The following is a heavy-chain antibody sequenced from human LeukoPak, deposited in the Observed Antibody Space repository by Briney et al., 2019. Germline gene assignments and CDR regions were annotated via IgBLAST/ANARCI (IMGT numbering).Heavy chain of an antibody. D-gene: IGHD4-23*01. Sequence: GASVKVSCKASGYMFTGYYMHWVRQAPGQGLEWMGWIIPNSGGTNYAQKFQGRVTMTRDTSTSTVYMELSSLRSEDTAVYYCARDLGLADGGNRRYAFDIWGQGTMVTVSS. CDR2: IIPNSGGT. CDR3: ARDLGLADGGNRRYAFDI. J-gene: IGHJ3*02. CDR1: GYMFTGYY. V-gene: IGHV1-2*02.